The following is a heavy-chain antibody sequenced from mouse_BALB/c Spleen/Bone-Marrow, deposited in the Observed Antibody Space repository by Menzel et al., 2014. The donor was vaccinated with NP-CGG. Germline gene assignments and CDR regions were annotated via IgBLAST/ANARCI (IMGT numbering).Heavy chain of an antibody. V-gene: IGHV2-2*02. CDR2: IWSGGST. J-gene: IGHJ4*01. CDR1: GFSLTSYG. Sequence: VQLQQSGPGLVQPSQSLSITCTVSGFSLTSYGVHWVRQSPGKGLEWLGVIWSGGSTDYNAAFKSRLSISKDDSKSQVFFKRNSLQPNAPAIYSGARRDRSSYAMDYWGQGTSVTVSS. CDR3: ARRDRSSYAMDY. D-gene: IGHD2-14*01.